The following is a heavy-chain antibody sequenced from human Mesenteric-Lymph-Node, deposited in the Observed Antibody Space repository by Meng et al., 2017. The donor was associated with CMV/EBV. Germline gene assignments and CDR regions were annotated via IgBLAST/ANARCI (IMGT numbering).Heavy chain of an antibody. CDR2: TYNGATT. D-gene: IGHD1-26*01. Sequence: SETLSLTCTVSGGSISGSSYYWGWIRQPPGKGLEWIVNTYNGATTYYNPSLRSRVTISLDTSKNQFSLKLSSVTAADTAMYYCARDIVGSTYFDYWGQGTLVTVSS. CDR3: ARDIVGSTYFDY. V-gene: IGHV4-39*07. CDR1: GGSISGSSYY. J-gene: IGHJ4*02.